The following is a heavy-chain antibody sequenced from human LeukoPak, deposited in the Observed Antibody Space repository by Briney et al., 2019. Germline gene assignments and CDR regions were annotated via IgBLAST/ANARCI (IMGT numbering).Heavy chain of an antibody. CDR3: ARANPLYRSSTTCLFDY. Sequence: EASVKVSCKASGYTFTGYYMHWVRQAPGQGFEWMGWINPNSGGTNYAQKFQGRVTMTRDTSISTAHMELSRLRSDDTAVYYCARANPLYRSSTTCLFDYWGQGTLVTVSS. CDR1: GYTFTGYY. J-gene: IGHJ4*02. CDR2: INPNSGGT. D-gene: IGHD2-2*01. V-gene: IGHV1-2*02.